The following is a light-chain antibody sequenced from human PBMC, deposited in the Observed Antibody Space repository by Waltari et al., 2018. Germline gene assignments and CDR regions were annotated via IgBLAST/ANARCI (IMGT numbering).Light chain of an antibody. CDR3: QQYNNWWT. Sequence: EIVMTQSPATLSVSPGERATRACRASQSVSINLAWYQKKPGQAPRLLIYGASTRGTRIPARCSGSGSVTECTINISSLQSEECAVYYCQQYNNWWTFGQGTKVEIK. V-gene: IGKV3-15*01. CDR1: QSVSIN. CDR2: GAS. J-gene: IGKJ1*01.